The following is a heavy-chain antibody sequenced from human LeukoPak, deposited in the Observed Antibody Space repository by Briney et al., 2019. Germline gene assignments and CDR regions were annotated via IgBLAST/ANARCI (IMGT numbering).Heavy chain of an antibody. CDR1: GYTFTSYA. CDR2: INAGNGNT. D-gene: IGHD2-2*01. V-gene: IGHV1-3*01. CDR3: ARVQAAYCSSSSCYGGYFDY. Sequence: AASVKVSCKASGYTFTSYAMHWGRQAPGQRPEWMGWINAGNGNTKYSQKFQGRVTITRDTSASTAYMELSSLRPEDTAVYYCARVQAAYCSSSSCYGGYFDYWGQGTLVTVSS. J-gene: IGHJ4*02.